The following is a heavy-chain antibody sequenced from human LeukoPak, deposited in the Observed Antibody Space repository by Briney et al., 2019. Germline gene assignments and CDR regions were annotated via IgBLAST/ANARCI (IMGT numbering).Heavy chain of an antibody. CDR2: IYYSGSA. Sequence: SETLSLTCTVSGGSISSGGYYWSWIRQHPGKGLEWIGYIYYSGSAYYNPSLKSRVTISVDTSQNQFSLKLSSVTAADTAVYYCARVNYGSATKEDYWGQGTLVTVSS. V-gene: IGHV4-31*03. CDR3: ARVNYGSATKEDY. J-gene: IGHJ4*02. D-gene: IGHD3-10*01. CDR1: GGSISSGGYY.